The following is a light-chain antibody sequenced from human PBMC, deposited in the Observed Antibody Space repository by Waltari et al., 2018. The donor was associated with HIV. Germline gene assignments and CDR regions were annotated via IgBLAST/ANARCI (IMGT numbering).Light chain of an antibody. Sequence: DIVMTQSPDSLSVSLGERATINCTSSRTIQYSSDNRNYLAWYQQKPRQPPKLLISWASTRESGVPDRFSGSGSGTDFTLTITRLQAEDVALYHCQQYFRIPPTFGGGTKVEIK. CDR1: RTIQYSSDNRNY. CDR2: WAS. V-gene: IGKV4-1*01. CDR3: QQYFRIPPT. J-gene: IGKJ4*01.